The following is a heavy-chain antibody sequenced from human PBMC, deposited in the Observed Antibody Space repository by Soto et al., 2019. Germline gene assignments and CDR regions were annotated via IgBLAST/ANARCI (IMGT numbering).Heavy chain of an antibody. J-gene: IGHJ4*02. Sequence: PGGPLRLSCSASGLIFSTFGMFWVRQAPGQGLEYVSAIFYSGSGSYYADPVRGRFTVSRDNSKNMFYLQMSSLRVEDTALYFCVRGPSRGSSLFGPLDYWGQGTQVTVSS. V-gene: IGHV3-64D*06. CDR3: VRGPSRGSSLFGPLDY. CDR1: GLIFSTFG. CDR2: IFYSGSGS. D-gene: IGHD3-3*01.